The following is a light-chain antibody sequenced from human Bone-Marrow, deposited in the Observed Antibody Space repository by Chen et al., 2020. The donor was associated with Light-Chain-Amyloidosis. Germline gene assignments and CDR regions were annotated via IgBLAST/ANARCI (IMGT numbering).Light chain of an antibody. Sequence: QSALTQPPSVSGSPGQSITISCTGTSSDVGGYNHVSWYQQHPGKAPKLMIYDVSNRPSGVSNRFSGSKSGNTASLTISGLQAEDEADYYCSSYTSSRTLVFGGGTKLTVL. CDR1: SSDVGGYNH. J-gene: IGLJ2*01. CDR2: DVS. CDR3: SSYTSSRTLV. V-gene: IGLV2-14*03.